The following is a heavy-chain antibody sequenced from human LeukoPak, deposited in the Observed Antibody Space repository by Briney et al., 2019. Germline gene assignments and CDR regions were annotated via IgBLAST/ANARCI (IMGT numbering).Heavy chain of an antibody. J-gene: IGHJ4*02. CDR2: ISYDGSNK. Sequence: PGGSLRLSCAASGFTFSSYAMHWVRQAPGKGLEWVAVISYDGSNKYYADSVKGRFTISRDNSKNTLYLQMNSLRAEDTAVYYCARDSNYDLYYFDYWAREPWSPSPQ. CDR3: ARDSNYDLYYFDY. V-gene: IGHV3-30-3*01. D-gene: IGHD3-3*01. CDR1: GFTFSSYA.